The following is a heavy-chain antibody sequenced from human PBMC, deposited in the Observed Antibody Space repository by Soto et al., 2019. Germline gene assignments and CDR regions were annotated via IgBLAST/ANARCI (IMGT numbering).Heavy chain of an antibody. V-gene: IGHV3-23*01. Sequence: ELQLLESGGGLVQPGGSLRLSCAASGFTFSTYAMSWVRQAPGKGLEWVSIISGSGGSAQYAVSVKGRFTISRDSSKNTLYLQMNGLRAEDTAVYYCAKDLSSSWHYFDYWGQGTLVTVSS. CDR2: ISGSGGSA. CDR3: AKDLSSSWHYFDY. J-gene: IGHJ4*02. CDR1: GFTFSTYA. D-gene: IGHD6-13*01.